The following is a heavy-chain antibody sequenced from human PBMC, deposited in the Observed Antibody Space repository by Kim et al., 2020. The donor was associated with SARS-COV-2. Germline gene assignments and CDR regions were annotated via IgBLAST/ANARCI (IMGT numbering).Heavy chain of an antibody. CDR1: RDRFTSYA. J-gene: IGHJ6*02. D-gene: IGHD5-18*01. V-gene: IGHV7-4-1*02. CDR2: INTDTGNP. Sequence: ASVKVSCKASRDRFTSYALNWVRQAPGQGLEWMGWINTDTGNPTYVQGLTGRFVFSLDTSFRTAYLHISGLKAEDSAVYYCADTSVGPRLMDFWGQGTTVIVSS. CDR3: ADTSVGPRLMDF.